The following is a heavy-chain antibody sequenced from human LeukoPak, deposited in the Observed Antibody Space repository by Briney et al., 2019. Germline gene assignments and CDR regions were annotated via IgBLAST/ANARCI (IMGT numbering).Heavy chain of an antibody. CDR2: IIPIFGTA. CDR3: ARTPRHRLYGDYFDY. J-gene: IGHJ4*02. D-gene: IGHD2-2*02. CDR1: GGTFSSYA. V-gene: IGHV1-69*13. Sequence: ASVKVSCKASGGTFSSYAISWVRQAPGQGLEWMGGIIPIFGTANYAQKFQGRVTITADESTSTAYMERSSLRSEDTAVYYCARTPRHRLYGDYFDYWGQGTLVTVSS.